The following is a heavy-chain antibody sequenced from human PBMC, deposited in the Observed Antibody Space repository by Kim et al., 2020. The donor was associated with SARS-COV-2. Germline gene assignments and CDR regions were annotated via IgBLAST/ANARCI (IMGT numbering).Heavy chain of an antibody. CDR3: ARVLMKIQLWLPEGMYYFDY. CDR1: GYTFTGYY. Sequence: ASVKVSCKASGYTFTGYYMHWVRQAPGQGLEWMGWINPNSGGTNYAQKFQGRVTMTRDTSISTAYMELSRLRSDDTAVYYCARVLMKIQLWLPEGMYYFDYWGQGTLVTVSS. V-gene: IGHV1-2*02. D-gene: IGHD5-18*01. J-gene: IGHJ4*02. CDR2: INPNSGGT.